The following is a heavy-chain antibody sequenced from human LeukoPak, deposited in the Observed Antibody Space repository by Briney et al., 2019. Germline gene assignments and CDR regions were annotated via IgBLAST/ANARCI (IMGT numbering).Heavy chain of an antibody. J-gene: IGHJ3*02. CDR3: AKGRDYYPYDAFDI. Sequence: GGSLRLSCAASGFTFSSYWMSWVRQAPGKGLEWVSGISGSGGSTHYTDSVKGRFTMSRDSSKNTLYLQMNSLRAEDTAVYYCAKGRDYYPYDAFDIWGQGTMVTVSS. CDR1: GFTFSSYW. V-gene: IGHV3-23*01. D-gene: IGHD3-22*01. CDR2: ISGSGGST.